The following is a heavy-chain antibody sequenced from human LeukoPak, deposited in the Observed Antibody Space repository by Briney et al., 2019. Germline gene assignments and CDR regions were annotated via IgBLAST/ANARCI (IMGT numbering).Heavy chain of an antibody. CDR2: INPSGGST. V-gene: IGHV1-46*01. CDR3: AIVSPPMRAACSFDY. J-gene: IGHJ4*02. CDR1: GYTFTSYY. Sequence: ASVKVSCKASGYTFTSYYMHWVRQAPGQGLEWMGIINPSGGSTSYAQKFQGRVTMTRDTSTSTVYMELSSLRSGDTAVYYCAIVSPPMRAACSFDYWGQGTLVTVSS. D-gene: IGHD6-13*01.